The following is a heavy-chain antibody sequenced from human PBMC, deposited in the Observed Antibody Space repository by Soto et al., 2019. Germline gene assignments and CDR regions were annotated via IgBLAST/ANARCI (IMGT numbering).Heavy chain of an antibody. CDR3: AKEYFDSSGPFDY. D-gene: IGHD3-22*01. CDR2: ISGSGGST. J-gene: IGHJ4*02. CDR1: GFSFSNYA. Sequence: PGGSLRLSCAASGFSFSNYAMSWVRQAPGKGLEWVSGISGSGGSTYFADSVKGRFGISRDNSRNTVYLQVNRLGAEDTAVYYCAKEYFDSSGPFDYWGRGTLVTVSS. V-gene: IGHV3-23*01.